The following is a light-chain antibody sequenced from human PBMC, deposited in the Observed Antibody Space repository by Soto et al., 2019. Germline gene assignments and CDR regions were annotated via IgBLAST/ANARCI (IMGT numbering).Light chain of an antibody. CDR1: QSVFSNY. CDR3: QQYGSSPST. J-gene: IGKJ1*01. V-gene: IGKV3-20*01. Sequence: EVVMTQSPATLSVSPGERATLSCRASQSVFSNYIGWYQQKPGQAPRRLIFGASIRATGIPDRFSGSGSGTDFTLTISGLEPEDFAVYYCQQYGSSPSTFGQGTKVDI. CDR2: GAS.